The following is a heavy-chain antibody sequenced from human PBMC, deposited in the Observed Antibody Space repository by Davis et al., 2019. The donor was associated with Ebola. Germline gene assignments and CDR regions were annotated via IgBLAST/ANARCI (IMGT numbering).Heavy chain of an antibody. CDR2: ISGSGGST. V-gene: IGHV3-23*01. CDR1: GFTFSSYA. D-gene: IGHD3-22*01. Sequence: GESLKISCAASGFTFSSYAMSWVRQAPGKGLEWVSAISGSGGSTYYADSVKGRFTISRDNSKNTLSLQMNGLRAEDTAVYYCAKDRSYYDSSGYCDYWGQGTLVTVSS. J-gene: IGHJ4*02. CDR3: AKDRSYYDSSGYCDY.